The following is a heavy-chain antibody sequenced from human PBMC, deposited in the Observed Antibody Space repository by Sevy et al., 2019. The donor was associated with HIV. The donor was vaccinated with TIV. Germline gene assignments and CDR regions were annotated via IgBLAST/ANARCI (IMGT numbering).Heavy chain of an antibody. CDR2: IRGKANNYAT. D-gene: IGHD3-22*01. CDR1: GFTFSDAA. V-gene: IGHV3-73*01. CDR3: SIYYDIRAFDS. Sequence: GGSLRLSCAGSGFTFSDAAIHWVRQASGKGLEWLGRIRGKANNYATAYAASVKDRFSISRNDLKDTAYLQMNSLRTEDAAMYYCSIYYDIRAFDSWGQETQVTVSS. J-gene: IGHJ4*02.